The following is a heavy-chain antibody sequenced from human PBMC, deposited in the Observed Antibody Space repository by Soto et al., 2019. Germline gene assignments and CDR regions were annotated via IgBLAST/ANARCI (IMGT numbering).Heavy chain of an antibody. CDR2: IKSKTNGGTT. V-gene: IGHV3-15*01. CDR3: TTVDPINRE. Sequence: EVQLVESGGGLVQAGESLRVSCAASGFTFSNAWMSWVRQAPGKGLEWVGRIKSKTNGGTTDYAAPVKGRFSISRDDSKNPLYLQINSLKTEDKAVDYCTTVDPINREWGQGTLVTV. CDR1: GFTFSNAW. J-gene: IGHJ4*02.